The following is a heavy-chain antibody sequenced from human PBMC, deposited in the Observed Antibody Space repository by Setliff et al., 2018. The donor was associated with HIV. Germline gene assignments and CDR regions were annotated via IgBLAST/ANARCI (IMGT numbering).Heavy chain of an antibody. J-gene: IGHJ4*02. Sequence: SETLSLTCTVPGGSISRYYWSWIRQPAGKGLEWIGRIYPSGNINYNPSLKSRLTMSIDTSKNQFSLKLSSVTATDTAVYYCARDAGPHYGSGPPLEYWGQGIQVTVS. CDR3: ARDAGPHYGSGPPLEY. V-gene: IGHV4-4*07. CDR1: GGSISRYY. D-gene: IGHD3-10*01. CDR2: IYPSGNI.